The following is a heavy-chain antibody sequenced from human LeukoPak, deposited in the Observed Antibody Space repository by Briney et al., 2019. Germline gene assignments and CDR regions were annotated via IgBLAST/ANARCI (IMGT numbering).Heavy chain of an antibody. Sequence: PSETLSLTCTVSGYSISIGYYWGWIRQPPGKGLEWIGSIYHSGSTYYNPSLKSRVTLSVDKSKNQFSLKLSSVTAADTAVYYCARDSYYYYYMDVWGKGTTVTISS. CDR2: IYHSGST. V-gene: IGHV4-38-2*02. J-gene: IGHJ6*03. CDR3: ARDSYYYYYMDV. CDR1: GYSISIGYY.